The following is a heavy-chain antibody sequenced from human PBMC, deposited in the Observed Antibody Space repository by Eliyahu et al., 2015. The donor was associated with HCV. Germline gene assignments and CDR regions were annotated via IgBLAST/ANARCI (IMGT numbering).Heavy chain of an antibody. CDR2: IYYSGST. V-gene: IGHV4-59*01. Sequence: QVQLQASGPGLVKPSETLSLXCTXXXGSIXXYYWSWXRQXPGKGXEWIGYIYYSGSTNYNPSLKSRVTISVDTSKNQFSLKLSSVTAADTAVYYCARDSRFTMVLPGGMDVWGQGTTVTVSS. D-gene: IGHD3-10*01. CDR1: XGSIXXYY. CDR3: ARDSRFTMVLPGGMDV. J-gene: IGHJ6*02.